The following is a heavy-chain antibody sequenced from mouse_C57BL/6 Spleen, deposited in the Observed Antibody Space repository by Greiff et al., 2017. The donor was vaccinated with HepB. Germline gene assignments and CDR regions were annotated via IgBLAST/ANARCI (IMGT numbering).Heavy chain of an antibody. Sequence: QVQLQQSGAELVKPGASVKISCKASGYAFSSYWMNWVKQRPGKGLEWIGQIYPGDGDTNYNGKFKGKATLTADKSSSTSYMQLSSLTSEDSAVYCCARGGIYYDYDGFAYWGQGTLVTVSA. CDR3: ARGGIYYDYDGFAY. J-gene: IGHJ3*01. V-gene: IGHV1-80*01. CDR1: GYAFSSYW. CDR2: IYPGDGDT. D-gene: IGHD2-4*01.